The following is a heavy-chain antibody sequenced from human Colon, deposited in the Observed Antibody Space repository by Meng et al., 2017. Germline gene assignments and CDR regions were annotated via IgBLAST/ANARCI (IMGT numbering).Heavy chain of an antibody. V-gene: IGHV3-33*06. CDR1: GFTFSNSG. D-gene: IGHD4-23*01. Sequence: GGSLRLSCAASGFTFSNSGMHWVRQAPGKGLEWVAVIWNDGSKEYYADSVKGRFTISRDNSKNILYLQMNSLRVEDTAVLYCAKNSGGARFYFANWGQGTLVTVSS. J-gene: IGHJ4*02. CDR2: IWNDGSKE. CDR3: AKNSGGARFYFAN.